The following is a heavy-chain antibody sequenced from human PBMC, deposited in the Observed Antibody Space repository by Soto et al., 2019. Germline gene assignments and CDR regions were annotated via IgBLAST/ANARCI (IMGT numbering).Heavy chain of an antibody. J-gene: IGHJ6*02. CDR2: VSSDGTRT. Sequence: QVQLVESGGGLVQPGRSLRLSCAGSGFTFSTYSVHWVRQAPGKGLEWVAVVSSDGTRTYYADSVKGRFTISRDNSMDMMFMQMNSLRVEDTAVYYCARDVWHCGSNSCYFYGMDVWGQGTTVTVSS. CDR1: GFTFSTYS. CDR3: ARDVWHCGSNSCYFYGMDV. D-gene: IGHD2-2*01. V-gene: IGHV3-30-3*01.